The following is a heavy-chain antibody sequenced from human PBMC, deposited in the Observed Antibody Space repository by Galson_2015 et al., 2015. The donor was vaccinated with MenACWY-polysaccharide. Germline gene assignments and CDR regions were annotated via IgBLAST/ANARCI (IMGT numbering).Heavy chain of an antibody. V-gene: IGHV3-30-3*01. CDR1: GFTFSRYA. CDR3: ARDYCSRTSCYGMDV. D-gene: IGHD2-2*01. Sequence: SLRLSCAASGFTFSRYAMHWVRQAPGKGLEWVAVISYDATNKYYAESVKGRFTISRDNSKNTMYVQMNSLRAEDTAIYYCARDYCSRTSCYGMDVWGQGTTVTVS. J-gene: IGHJ6*02. CDR2: ISYDATNK.